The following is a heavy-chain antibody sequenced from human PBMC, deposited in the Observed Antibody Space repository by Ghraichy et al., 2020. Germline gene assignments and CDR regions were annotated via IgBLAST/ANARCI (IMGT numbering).Heavy chain of an antibody. J-gene: IGHJ6*03. Sequence: SETLSLTCTVSGGSISSYYWSWIRQPPGKGLEWIGYIYYSGSTNYNPSLKSRVTISVDTSKNQFSLKLSSVTAADTAVYYCASGQWLVKGKYYYYYMDVWGKGTTVTVSS. CDR1: GGSISSYY. V-gene: IGHV4-59*08. CDR3: ASGQWLVKGKYYYYYMDV. CDR2: IYYSGST. D-gene: IGHD6-19*01.